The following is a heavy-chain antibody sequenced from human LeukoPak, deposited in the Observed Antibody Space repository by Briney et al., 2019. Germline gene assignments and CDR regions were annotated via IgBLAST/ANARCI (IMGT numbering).Heavy chain of an antibody. Sequence: ASVKVSCKASGYTFTSYGISWVRQAPGQGLEWMGWISAYNGNTNYAQKLQGRVTMTTDTSTSTAYMELSSLRSEDTAVYYCATGLLEQLVSYFDYWGQGTLVTVSS. CDR1: GYTFTSYG. V-gene: IGHV1-18*01. CDR2: ISAYNGNT. D-gene: IGHD6-6*01. J-gene: IGHJ4*02. CDR3: ATGLLEQLVSYFDY.